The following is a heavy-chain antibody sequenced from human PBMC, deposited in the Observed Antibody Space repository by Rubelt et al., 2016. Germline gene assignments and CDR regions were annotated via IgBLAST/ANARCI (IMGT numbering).Heavy chain of an antibody. J-gene: IGHJ4*02. Sequence: GGGVVQPGRSLRLSCAVSGFTFKNHGMHWVRQAPGKGMEWVALIWYDGSNKYYADSVQGRFTISRDNSKNTVCLQMNSLRTEDTAVYYCAKGDARWALDYWGQGTLFTVSS. D-gene: IGHD5-24*01. V-gene: IGHV3-33*06. CDR2: IWYDGSNK. CDR3: AKGDARWALDY. CDR1: GFTFKNHG.